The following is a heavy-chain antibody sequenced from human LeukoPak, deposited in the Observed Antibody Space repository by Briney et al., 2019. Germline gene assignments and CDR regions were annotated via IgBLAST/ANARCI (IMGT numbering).Heavy chain of an antibody. V-gene: IGHV3-33*01. CDR3: ARARNNYDESGYSALDH. J-gene: IGHJ4*02. CDR1: GFSFSSFG. D-gene: IGHD3-3*01. Sequence: GGSLRLSCTASGFSFSSFGMHWVRQAPGKGLEWVASLWYNGINKYYADSVKGRFTISRDNSKNTLYLQMDSLRAEDTAMFYCARARNNYDESGYSALDHWGQGTLVTVSS. CDR2: LWYNGINK.